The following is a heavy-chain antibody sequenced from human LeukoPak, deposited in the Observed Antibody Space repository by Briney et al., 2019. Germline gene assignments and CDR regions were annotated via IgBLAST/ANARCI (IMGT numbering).Heavy chain of an antibody. J-gene: IGHJ4*02. V-gene: IGHV3-30*04. CDR2: ISYDGSNK. Sequence: GGSLRLSCAASGFTFSSDAMHWVRQAPGKGLEWVAAISYDGSNKNYADSVKGRFTISRGNSKNTLYLQMDNLRAEDTAVYYCARDSGSYYMGYFDYWGQGTLVTVSS. CDR3: ARDSGSYYMGYFDY. CDR1: GFTFSSDA. D-gene: IGHD1-26*01.